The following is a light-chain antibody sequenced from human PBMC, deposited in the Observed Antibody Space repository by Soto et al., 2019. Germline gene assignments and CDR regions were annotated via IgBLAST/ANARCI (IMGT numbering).Light chain of an antibody. V-gene: IGKV1-5*01. CDR3: QQYKSDFPT. Sequence: DVQMTQSPSSLSASVGDQVTVTCRASQTIFSWLAWFQQKPGKAPKLLIYDGSTLESGVPSRFTGSGSGTEFTLTISSLQPDDFATYICQQYKSDFPTFGQGTKVDIK. CDR1: QTIFSW. CDR2: DGS. J-gene: IGKJ1*01.